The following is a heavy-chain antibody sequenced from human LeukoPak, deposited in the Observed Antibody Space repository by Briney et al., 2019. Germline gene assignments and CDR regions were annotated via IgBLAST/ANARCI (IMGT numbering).Heavy chain of an antibody. D-gene: IGHD2-2*01. Sequence: GGSLRLSCAASGFTFSTYAMHWVRQAPGKGLEWVTVISTDGKDKKYADSVKGRFAISRDNSKNTLDLQMNSLRAEDTAVYYCAKDQKWGPADYYFDSWGQGTLVTVSS. CDR2: ISTDGKDK. CDR1: GFTFSTYA. J-gene: IGHJ4*02. CDR3: AKDQKWGPADYYFDS. V-gene: IGHV3-30*18.